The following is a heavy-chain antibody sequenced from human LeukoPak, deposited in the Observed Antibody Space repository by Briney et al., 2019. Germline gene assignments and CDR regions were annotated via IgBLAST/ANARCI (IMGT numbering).Heavy chain of an antibody. Sequence: SETLSLTCTVSGGSVSSGSYYWSWIRQPPGKGLEWIGYIYYSGSTNYNPSLKSRVTISVDTSKNQFSLRLSSVTAADTAVYYCVRGPPGARLFDYWGQGTLVTVSS. V-gene: IGHV4-61*01. CDR1: GGSVSSGSYY. CDR3: VRGPPGARLFDY. CDR2: IYYSGST. J-gene: IGHJ4*02. D-gene: IGHD1-26*01.